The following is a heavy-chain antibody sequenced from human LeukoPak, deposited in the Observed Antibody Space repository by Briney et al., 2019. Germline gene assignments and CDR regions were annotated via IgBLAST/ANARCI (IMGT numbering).Heavy chain of an antibody. J-gene: IGHJ4*02. D-gene: IGHD3-3*01. V-gene: IGHV4-34*01. Sequence: SETLSLTCAVYGGSFSGYYWNWIRQPPGKGLEWIGEINHSGSTNYNPSLKSRVTISVDTSKNQFSLKLSSVTAADTAVYYCARAPITIFDYWGQGTLVTVSS. CDR2: INHSGST. CDR1: GGSFSGYY. CDR3: ARAPITIFDY.